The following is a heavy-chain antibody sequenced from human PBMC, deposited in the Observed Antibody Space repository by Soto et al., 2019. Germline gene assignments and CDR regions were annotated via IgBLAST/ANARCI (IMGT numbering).Heavy chain of an antibody. CDR3: TKTRPGFDF. Sequence: PGGSLRLSCAASGFTFNNYAMNWVRQAPGKGLEWVSTITGSGYYTYYADSVKGRFTISRDNSGNTLYLQMNSLRADDTAIYYCTKTRPGFDFWGQGALVTVSS. CDR2: ITGSGYYT. CDR1: GFTFNNYA. V-gene: IGHV3-23*01. J-gene: IGHJ4*02.